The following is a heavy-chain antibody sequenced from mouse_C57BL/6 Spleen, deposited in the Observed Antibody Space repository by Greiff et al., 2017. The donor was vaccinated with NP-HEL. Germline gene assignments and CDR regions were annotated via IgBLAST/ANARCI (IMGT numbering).Heavy chain of an antibody. J-gene: IGHJ2*01. Sequence: QVQLQQPGAELVKPGASVKLSCKASGYTFTSYWMHWVKQRPGQGLEWIGMIHPNSGSTNYNEKFKSKATLTVDKSSSTAYMQLSSLTSEDSAVYYCARYYEYDEVYFDYWGQGTTLTVSS. CDR3: ARYYEYDEVYFDY. D-gene: IGHD2-4*01. V-gene: IGHV1-64*01. CDR1: GYTFTSYW. CDR2: IHPNSGST.